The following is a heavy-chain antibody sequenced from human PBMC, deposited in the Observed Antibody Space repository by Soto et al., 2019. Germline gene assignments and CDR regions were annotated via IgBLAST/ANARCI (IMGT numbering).Heavy chain of an antibody. D-gene: IGHD2-21*02. Sequence: EEQLLESGGALVVPGGSLRLSCAACGVAFSNYAMTWVRQAPGKGLEWVSTIRGNGDRTYYAESVKGRFTISRDNSKSTLFLQMNSLRADDTAVYFCARAEVTAVFGFWGQGTLVTVSS. V-gene: IGHV3-23*01. CDR1: GVAFSNYA. CDR3: ARAEVTAVFGF. CDR2: IRGNGDRT. J-gene: IGHJ4*02.